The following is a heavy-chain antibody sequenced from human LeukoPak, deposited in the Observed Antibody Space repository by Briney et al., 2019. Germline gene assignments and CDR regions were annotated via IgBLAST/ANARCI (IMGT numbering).Heavy chain of an antibody. CDR2: IYYSGST. CDR3: ARHATAGDRSNYYYGMDV. Sequence: SETLSLTCTVSGGSISSYYWSWIRQPPGKGLEWIGYIYYSGSTNYNPSLKSRVTISVDTSKNQFSLKLSSVTAADTAVYYCARHATAGDRSNYYYGMDVWGQGTTVTVSS. J-gene: IGHJ6*02. V-gene: IGHV4-59*08. CDR1: GGSISSYY. D-gene: IGHD6-13*01.